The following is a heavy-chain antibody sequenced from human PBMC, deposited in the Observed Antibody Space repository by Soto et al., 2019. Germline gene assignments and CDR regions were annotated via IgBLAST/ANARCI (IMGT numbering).Heavy chain of an antibody. Sequence: VQLQQWGAGLLKTSETLSLTCAVYGGSLSGYYWSWIRQTPGKRLEWVGDINHGGSANYNPSLKSRVTFSLDPSKNQFSLTLSSLIAADTAVYYCARYSSSWSKYVQHWGRGTLVTVSS. CDR2: INHGGSA. J-gene: IGHJ1*01. CDR1: GGSLSGYY. D-gene: IGHD6-13*01. V-gene: IGHV4-34*01. CDR3: ARYSSSWSKYVQH.